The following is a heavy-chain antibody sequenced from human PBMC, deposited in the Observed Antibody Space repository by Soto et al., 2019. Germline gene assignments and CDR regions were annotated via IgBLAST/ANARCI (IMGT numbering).Heavy chain of an antibody. J-gene: IGHJ6*03. V-gene: IGHV3-30*18. CDR3: AKPRSSYYDFWSGYFHHYYYMDV. CDR1: GFTFSSYG. Sequence: GSLRLSCAASGFTFSSYGMHWVRQAPGKGLEWVAVISYDGSNKYYADSVKGRFTISRDNSKNTLYLQMNSLRAEDTAVYYCAKPRSSYYDFWSGYFHHYYYMDVWGKGTTVTVSS. CDR2: ISYDGSNK. D-gene: IGHD3-3*01.